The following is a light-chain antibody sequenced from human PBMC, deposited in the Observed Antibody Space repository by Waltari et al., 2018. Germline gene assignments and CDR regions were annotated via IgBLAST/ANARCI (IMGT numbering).Light chain of an antibody. J-gene: IGKJ4*01. CDR1: ESVKMY. V-gene: IGKV3-11*01. CDR2: DAA. Sequence: EILLTHSPGTLSLSPGERAPPSCRASESVKMYLAWYQQKPGQAPRLLIYDAATSATGIPARFSGSGSGTDFILTISGLEPEDFGVYYCQQRTDWPLTFGGGTKVEIK. CDR3: QQRTDWPLT.